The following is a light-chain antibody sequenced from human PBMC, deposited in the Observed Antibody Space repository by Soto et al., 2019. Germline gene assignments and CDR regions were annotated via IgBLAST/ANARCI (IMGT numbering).Light chain of an antibody. Sequence: DIQMTQSPSTLSASVGDRVTITCRASQSISSWLAWYQQKPGKAPKLLIYKASSLESGVPSRFSGSGSGTEITLPSSSLQPDDFSTYYCQQYNSYRRTFGQGTKVEIK. V-gene: IGKV1-5*03. CDR2: KAS. J-gene: IGKJ1*01. CDR3: QQYNSYRRT. CDR1: QSISSW.